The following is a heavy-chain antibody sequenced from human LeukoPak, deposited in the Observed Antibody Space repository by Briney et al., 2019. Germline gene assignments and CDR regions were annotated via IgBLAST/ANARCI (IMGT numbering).Heavy chain of an antibody. D-gene: IGHD2-15*01. CDR2: ISYDGSNK. Sequence: GGSLRLSCAASGFTFSSYGMHWVRQAPGKGLEWVAVISYDGSNKYYADSVKGRFTISRDNSKNTLYLQMNSLRAEDTAVYYCARDLWRYCSGGSCATTHWGQGTLVTVSS. V-gene: IGHV3-30*03. J-gene: IGHJ4*02. CDR1: GFTFSSYG. CDR3: ARDLWRYCSGGSCATTH.